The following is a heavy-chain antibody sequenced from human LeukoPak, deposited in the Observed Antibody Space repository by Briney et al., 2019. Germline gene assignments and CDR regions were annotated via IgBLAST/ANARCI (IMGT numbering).Heavy chain of an antibody. V-gene: IGHV4-39*07. J-gene: IGHJ4*02. Sequence: YPSETLSLTCTVSGGSISSSSHYWGWIRQPPGKGLEWIGSMYYSGSTYYNPSLKSRVTISVDTSKSQFSLKLSSVTAADTAVYYCARVVYCTGGSCQNYFDYWGQGTLVTVSS. D-gene: IGHD2-15*01. CDR1: GGSISSSSHY. CDR3: ARVVYCTGGSCQNYFDY. CDR2: MYYSGST.